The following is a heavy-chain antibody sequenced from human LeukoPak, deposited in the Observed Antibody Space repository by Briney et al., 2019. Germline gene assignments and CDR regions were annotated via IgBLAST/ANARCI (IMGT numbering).Heavy chain of an antibody. J-gene: IGHJ5*02. V-gene: IGHV4-39*07. CDR1: GGSISSSSYY. Sequence: SETLSLTCTVSGGSISSSSYYWGWIRQPPGKGLEWIGSIYYSGSTYYNPSLKSRVTISVDTSKNQFSLKLSSVTAADTAVYYYARGTVYAILGWFDPWGQGTLVTVSS. CDR3: ARGTVYAILGWFDP. CDR2: IYYSGST. D-gene: IGHD2-8*01.